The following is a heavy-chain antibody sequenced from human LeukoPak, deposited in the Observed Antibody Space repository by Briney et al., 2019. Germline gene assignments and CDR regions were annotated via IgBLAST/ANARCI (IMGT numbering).Heavy chain of an antibody. J-gene: IGHJ4*02. CDR1: GFTFDDYA. D-gene: IGHD1-26*01. V-gene: IGHV3-9*01. CDR2: ISWNSGSI. Sequence: PGRSLRLSCAASGFTFDDYAMHWVRQAPGKGLEWVSGISWNSGSIGYADSVKGRFTISRDNAKSSLYLQMNSLRAEDTALYYCAKGEWELLGGHYFDYWGQGTLVTVSS. CDR3: AKGEWELLGGHYFDY.